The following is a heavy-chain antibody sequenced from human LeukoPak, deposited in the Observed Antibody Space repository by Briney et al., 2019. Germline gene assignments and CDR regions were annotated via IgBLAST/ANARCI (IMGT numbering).Heavy chain of an antibody. CDR3: ASPTQVGAIISDY. CDR1: GGSISSGGYY. V-gene: IGHV4-31*03. Sequence: SETLSLTCTVSGGSISSGGYYWSWIRQHPGKGLEWIGYIYYSGSTYYNPSLKSRVTISVDTSKNQFSLKLSSVTAADTAVYYCASPTQVGAIISDYWGQGILVTVSS. CDR2: IYYSGST. J-gene: IGHJ4*02. D-gene: IGHD1-26*01.